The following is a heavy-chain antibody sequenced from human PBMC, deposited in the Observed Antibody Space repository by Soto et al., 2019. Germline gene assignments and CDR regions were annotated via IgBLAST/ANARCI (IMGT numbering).Heavy chain of an antibody. CDR3: AREKVVVTTSHYFDY. Sequence: PVGSLRLSGAASGFTFSDYYMSWIRQAPGKGLEWVSYISSSGSTIYYADSVKGRFTISRDNAKNSLYLQMNSLRAEDTAVYYCAREKVVVTTSHYFDYWGQGTLVTVSS. CDR1: GFTFSDYY. J-gene: IGHJ4*02. V-gene: IGHV3-11*01. CDR2: ISSSGSTI. D-gene: IGHD2-21*02.